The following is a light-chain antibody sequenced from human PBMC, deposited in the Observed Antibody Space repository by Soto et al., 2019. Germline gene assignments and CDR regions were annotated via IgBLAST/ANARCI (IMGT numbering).Light chain of an antibody. CDR2: ATS. CDR1: RNVSIY. CDR3: QQSYKMPS. V-gene: IGKV1-39*01. Sequence: EIPLTQSPSSLAASVGDRLTLTCRASRNVSIYLNWYQHKPGKGPTLLIHATSNLQIGVPSRFSGSGSGTEFTLTISSLEPEDFGTYYCQQSYKMPSVGQGTRLLIK. J-gene: IGKJ5*01.